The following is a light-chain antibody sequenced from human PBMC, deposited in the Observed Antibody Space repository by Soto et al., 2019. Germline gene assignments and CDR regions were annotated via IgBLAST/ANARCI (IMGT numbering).Light chain of an antibody. Sequence: QSVLTQPPSVSGAPGQRVTISCTGSSSNIGAGYDVHWYQQLPGTAPKLLIYGNSNRPSGVPDRFSGSKSGTSASLAITGLQAEDEADYYCQSYDSSLSVVVVGGGTKLAV. CDR1: SSNIGAGYD. CDR3: QSYDSSLSVVV. CDR2: GNS. J-gene: IGLJ2*01. V-gene: IGLV1-40*01.